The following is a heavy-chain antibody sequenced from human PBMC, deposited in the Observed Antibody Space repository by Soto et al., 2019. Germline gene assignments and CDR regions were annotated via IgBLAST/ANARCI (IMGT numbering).Heavy chain of an antibody. CDR2: ISHDGSNR. Sequence: QVQLVESGGGVVQPGRSLRLPCAVSGFTFSSYTMHWVRQAPGKGLEWVARISHDGSNRYYADSVKGRFTISRDNSKNTLYLQMNSLRTEGTAVYYCASAGGHWGQGTLVTVSS. D-gene: IGHD3-10*01. J-gene: IGHJ4*02. CDR1: GFTFSSYT. V-gene: IGHV3-30-3*01. CDR3: ASAGGH.